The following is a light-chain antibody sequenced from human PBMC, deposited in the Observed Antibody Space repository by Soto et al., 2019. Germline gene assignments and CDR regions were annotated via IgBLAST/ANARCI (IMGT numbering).Light chain of an antibody. CDR3: QHYNSWTWT. Sequence: EVVMTQSPATLSVSPGARATLSCRASQTISTNLAWYQHKPGQPPSLLIYGAATRATGVPARFSSSGSGTQFTLTITSLQSEDFAVYYCQHYNSWTWTFGQGTKVDIK. J-gene: IGKJ1*01. V-gene: IGKV3-15*01. CDR2: GAA. CDR1: QTISTN.